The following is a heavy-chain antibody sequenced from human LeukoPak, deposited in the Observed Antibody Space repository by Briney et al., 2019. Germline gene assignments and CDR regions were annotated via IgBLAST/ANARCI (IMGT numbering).Heavy chain of an antibody. V-gene: IGHV3-11*06. D-gene: IGHD3-9*01. CDR1: GFTFSDYY. Sequence: RGSLRLSCAASGFTFSDYYMSWIRQAPGKGLEWVSYISSSSSYTNYADSVKGRFTISRDNAKNSLYLQMNSLRAEDTAVYYCARIDILTGYSLGYWGQGTPVTVSS. J-gene: IGHJ4*02. CDR2: ISSSSSYT. CDR3: ARIDILTGYSLGY.